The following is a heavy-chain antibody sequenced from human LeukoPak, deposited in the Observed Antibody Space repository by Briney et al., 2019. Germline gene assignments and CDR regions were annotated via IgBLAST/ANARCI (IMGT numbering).Heavy chain of an antibody. CDR2: INAGNGNT. J-gene: IGHJ6*02. V-gene: IGHV1-3*01. Sequence: GASVKVSCKASGYTFTSYAMHWVRQAPGQRLEWMGWINAGNGNTKYSQKFQGRVTITRDTSASTAYMELSSLRSEDTAVYYCAIMVRGARGMDVWGQGTTVTVSS. D-gene: IGHD3-10*01. CDR3: AIMVRGARGMDV. CDR1: GYTFTSYA.